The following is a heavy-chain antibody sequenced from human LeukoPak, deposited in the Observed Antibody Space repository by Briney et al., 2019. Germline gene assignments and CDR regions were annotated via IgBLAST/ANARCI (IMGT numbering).Heavy chain of an antibody. D-gene: IGHD3-22*01. V-gene: IGHV1-69*13. CDR2: IIPIFGKA. CDR1: GGTFSSYA. Sequence: SVKVCCKASGGTFSSYAISWVRQAPGQGLEWMGGIIPIFGKANYAQKFQGRVTITADESTSTAYMELSSLRSEDTAVYYCAREDSSGYDGWFDPWGQGTLVTVSS. J-gene: IGHJ5*02. CDR3: AREDSSGYDGWFDP.